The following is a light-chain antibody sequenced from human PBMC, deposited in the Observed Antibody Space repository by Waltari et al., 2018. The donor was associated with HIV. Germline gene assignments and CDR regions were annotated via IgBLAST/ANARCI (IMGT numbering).Light chain of an antibody. V-gene: IGLV2-14*01. CDR3: SSYTSSSTF. CDR2: DVS. Sequence: QSVLTQPASVSGSPGQSITISCTGTSSDVGGYNYVSWYQQHPGKAPKLMIYDVSKRPSGVSNRFSGSKSGNTASLTISGLQAEDEADYYCSSYTSSSTFFGGGTKLTVL. CDR1: SSDVGGYNY. J-gene: IGLJ2*01.